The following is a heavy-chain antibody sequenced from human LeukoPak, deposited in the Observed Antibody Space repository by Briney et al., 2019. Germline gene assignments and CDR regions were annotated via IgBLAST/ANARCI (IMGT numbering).Heavy chain of an antibody. D-gene: IGHD6-6*01. CDR2: ISGSGGST. Sequence: PGGCLRLSCAASGFTFSSYAMSWVRQAPGKGLEWVSAISGSGGSTYYADSVKGRFTISRDNSKNTLYLQMNSLRAEDTAVYYCAKAITSIAALNWLDPWGQGTLVTVSS. J-gene: IGHJ5*02. CDR3: AKAITSIAALNWLDP. V-gene: IGHV3-23*01. CDR1: GFTFSSYA.